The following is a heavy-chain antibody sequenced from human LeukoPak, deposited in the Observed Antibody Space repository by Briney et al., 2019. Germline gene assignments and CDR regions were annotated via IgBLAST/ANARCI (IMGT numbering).Heavy chain of an antibody. CDR2: IGSSSGYI. CDR3: AKEAWNFVFRDDAFEM. Sequence: GGSLRLSCTASGFTFSSYSMNWVRQAPGKGLEWVSSIGSSSGYIYYADSVKGRFTISRDSSGNTLYLQMNSLRAEDTAVYYCAKEAWNFVFRDDAFEMWGQGTMVTVSS. V-gene: IGHV3-21*04. D-gene: IGHD1-7*01. J-gene: IGHJ3*02. CDR1: GFTFSSYS.